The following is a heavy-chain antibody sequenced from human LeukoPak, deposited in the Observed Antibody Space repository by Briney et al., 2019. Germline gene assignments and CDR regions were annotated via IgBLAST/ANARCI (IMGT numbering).Heavy chain of an antibody. CDR3: ARQVATGSSPFDY. CDR2: IYYSWSP. V-gene: IGHV4-59*01. D-gene: IGHD5-12*01. J-gene: IGHJ4*02. CDR1: GRAISRYY. Sequence: SETLTLICTVSGRAISRYYWSWIRPPTGKGLEWLGYIYYSWSPNYSLSLKRRVTISRDTYKNQFSLKLSSVTAADTAVYYCARQVATGSSPFDYWGQGTLVSVSS.